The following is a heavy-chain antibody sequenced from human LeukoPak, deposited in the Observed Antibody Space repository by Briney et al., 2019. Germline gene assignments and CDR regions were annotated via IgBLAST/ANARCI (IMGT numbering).Heavy chain of an antibody. CDR1: GYTFTGYY. J-gene: IGHJ5*02. Sequence: GASVKVSCKASGYTFTGYYMHWVRQATGQGLEWMGWMNPNSGNTGYAQKFQGRVTMTRNTSISTAYMELSSLRSEDPAVYYCARSKSISKWRITMVRGVIIPEFDPWGQGTLVTVSS. V-gene: IGHV1-8*02. CDR2: MNPNSGNT. D-gene: IGHD3-10*01. CDR3: ARSKSISKWRITMVRGVIIPEFDP.